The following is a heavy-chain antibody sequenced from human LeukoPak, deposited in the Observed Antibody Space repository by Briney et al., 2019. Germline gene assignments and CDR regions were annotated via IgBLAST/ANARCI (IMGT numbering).Heavy chain of an antibody. CDR3: ARDLEMVRGVRSDY. CDR1: GGTFSSYA. D-gene: IGHD3-10*01. CDR2: ISAYNGNT. J-gene: IGHJ4*02. Sequence: ASVKVSCKASGGTFSSYAISWVRQAPGQGLEWMGWISAYNGNTNYAQKLQGRVTMTTDTSTSTAYMELRSLRSDDTAVYYCARDLEMVRGVRSDYWGQGTLVTVSS. V-gene: IGHV1-18*01.